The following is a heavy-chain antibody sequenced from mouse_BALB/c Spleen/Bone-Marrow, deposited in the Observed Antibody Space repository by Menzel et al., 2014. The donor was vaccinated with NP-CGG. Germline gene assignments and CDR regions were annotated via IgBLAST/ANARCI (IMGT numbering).Heavy chain of an antibody. V-gene: IGHV1-5*01. CDR3: TRVTMAMDY. J-gene: IGHJ4*01. Sequence: EVQRVESGTVLTRPGASVKMSCKASGYSFTSYWMHWVKQRPGQGLEWIGAIYPGNSDTSYNQKFKGKAKLTAVTSATTAYMEFSSLTNEDSAVYYCTRVTMAMDYWGQGTPVTVSS. D-gene: IGHD1-1*02. CDR1: GYSFTSYW. CDR2: IYPGNSDT.